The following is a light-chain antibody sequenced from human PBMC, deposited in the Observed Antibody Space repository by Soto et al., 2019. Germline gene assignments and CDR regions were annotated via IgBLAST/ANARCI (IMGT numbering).Light chain of an antibody. CDR1: QSITTW. V-gene: IGKV1-5*01. J-gene: IGKJ1*01. CDR3: QQYYNYPET. Sequence: DIQMTQSPSTLYAPVGDRVTITCRASQSITTWLAWYQQKPGKAPKLLIYDASSLESGVPSRFSGSGSGTEFTLTISSLQPDDFATYYCQQYYNYPETFGRGTKVDI. CDR2: DAS.